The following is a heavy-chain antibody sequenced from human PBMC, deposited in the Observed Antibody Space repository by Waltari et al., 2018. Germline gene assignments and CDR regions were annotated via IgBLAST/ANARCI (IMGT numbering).Heavy chain of an antibody. Sequence: QVQLVQSGAEVKKPGSSVKVSCKASGGTFSSYAISWVRQAPGQGLEWMGGIIPIFGTANYAQKFQGRVTITTDESTSTAYMELSSLRSEDTAVYYCARSKRLPAATDYYYYYYMDVWGKGTTVTVSS. J-gene: IGHJ6*03. V-gene: IGHV1-69*05. CDR2: IIPIFGTA. CDR1: GGTFSSYA. D-gene: IGHD2-2*01. CDR3: ARSKRLPAATDYYYYYYMDV.